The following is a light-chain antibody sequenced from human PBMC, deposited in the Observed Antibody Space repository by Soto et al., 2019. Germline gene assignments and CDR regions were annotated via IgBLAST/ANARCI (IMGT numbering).Light chain of an antibody. V-gene: IGKV3-20*01. CDR2: GAS. Sequence: EIVLTQSPSTLSLSPGERATLSCRASQSVSFNYVAWYQQKPGQAPRLLVHGASTRVTGIPDRFTGSGSETDFTLTISRLEPEDFAVYFCQQYGTTPRTFGQGTKVEVK. CDR1: QSVSFNY. CDR3: QQYGTTPRT. J-gene: IGKJ1*01.